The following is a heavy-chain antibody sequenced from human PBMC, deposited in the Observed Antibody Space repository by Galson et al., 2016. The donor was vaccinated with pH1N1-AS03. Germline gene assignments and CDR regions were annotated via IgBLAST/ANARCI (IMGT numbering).Heavy chain of an antibody. V-gene: IGHV3-23*01. CDR3: TKGMGDQLPILNFDY. CDR1: GFTFSSYA. Sequence: SLRLSCAASGFTFSSYAMSWVRQAPGKGLEWVSSIGGSGAGAYYADSVKGRFTISRDNSKNTLYLQVNSLRAEDTAIYYCTKGMGDQLPILNFDYWGQGTLVTVSS. CDR2: IGGSGAGA. D-gene: IGHD2-2*01. J-gene: IGHJ4*02.